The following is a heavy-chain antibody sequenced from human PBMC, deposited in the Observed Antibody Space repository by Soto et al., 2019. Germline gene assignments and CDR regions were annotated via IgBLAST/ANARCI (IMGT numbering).Heavy chain of an antibody. CDR1: GGSVSSGNYY. D-gene: IGHD1-1*01. CDR3: ARVERGTATTVVDAFDI. CDR2: MSHRGGT. J-gene: IGHJ3*02. Sequence: SETLSLTCAVYGGSVSSGNYYWSWIRQPPGKGLEWIGEMSHRGGTHFNPSLKSRVTISVDTSKSHFSLKMSSVTAADTALYYCARVERGTATTVVDAFDIWGPGTMVTVSS. V-gene: IGHV4-61*03.